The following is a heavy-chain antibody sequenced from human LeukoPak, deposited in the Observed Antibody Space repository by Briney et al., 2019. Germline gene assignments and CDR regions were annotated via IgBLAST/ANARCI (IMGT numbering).Heavy chain of an antibody. CDR2: IYTSGST. D-gene: IGHD3-10*01. CDR1: GGPISSYY. CDR3: ARDAYYYGSGSYFFDY. J-gene: IGHJ4*02. V-gene: IGHV4-4*07. Sequence: SETLSLTCTVSGGPISSYYWSWIRQPAGKGLEWIGRIYTSGSTNYNPSLKSRVTMSVDTSKNQFSLKLSSVTAADTAVYYCARDAYYYGSGSYFFDYWGQGTLVTVSS.